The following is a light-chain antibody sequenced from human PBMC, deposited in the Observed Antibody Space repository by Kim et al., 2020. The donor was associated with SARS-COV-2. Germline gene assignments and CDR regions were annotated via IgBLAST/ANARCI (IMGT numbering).Light chain of an antibody. V-gene: IGKV1-39*01. Sequence: ADVRDRVSFTCRGRQSFSCYLIWYQQTPGKAPQLLISGAASLLGGVPSRFSGSGSGTDFAHPISRLQPGDSSSYYCQHSYTTSPSFGGGTKVDIK. J-gene: IGKJ4*01. CDR3: QHSYTTSPS. CDR1: QSFSCY. CDR2: GAA.